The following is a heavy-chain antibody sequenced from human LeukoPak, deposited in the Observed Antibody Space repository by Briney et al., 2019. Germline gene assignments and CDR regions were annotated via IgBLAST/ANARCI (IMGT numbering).Heavy chain of an antibody. D-gene: IGHD3-22*01. CDR2: IIPIFGTA. V-gene: IGHV1-69*13. Sequence: ASLKVSCKASGGTFSSYAISWVRQAPGQGLEWMGGIIPIFGTANYTHTFQGRVTITADESTTTAYMGLSSLRAEDTAVFYCAGSLTFITMIPHYWGQGTLVTVSS. J-gene: IGHJ4*02. CDR1: GGTFSSYA. CDR3: AGSLTFITMIPHY.